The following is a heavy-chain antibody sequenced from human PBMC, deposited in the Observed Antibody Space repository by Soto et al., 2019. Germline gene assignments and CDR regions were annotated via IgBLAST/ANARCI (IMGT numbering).Heavy chain of an antibody. CDR3: ARGNDILTGCDY. CDR2: IYYSGST. CDR1: GGSISSGDYY. D-gene: IGHD3-9*01. Sequence: PSETLSLTCTVSGGSISSGDYYWSWIRQPPGKGLEWIGYIYYSGSTYYNPSLKSRVTISVDTSKNQFSLKLSSVTAADTAVYYCARGNDILTGCDYWGQGTLVTVSS. J-gene: IGHJ4*02. V-gene: IGHV4-30-4*01.